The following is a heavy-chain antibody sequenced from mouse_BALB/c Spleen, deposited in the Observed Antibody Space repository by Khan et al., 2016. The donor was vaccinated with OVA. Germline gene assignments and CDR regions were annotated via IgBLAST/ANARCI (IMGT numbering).Heavy chain of an antibody. CDR1: GYAFSSYW. CDR2: IYPGDGDT. CDR3: AGKGGCGHAMDY. D-gene: IGHD3-3*01. V-gene: IGHV1-80*01. Sequence: QVQLKESGAELVRPGSSVKISCKASGYAFSSYWMNWVKQRPGQGLEWIGQIYPGDGDTNYNGKFKGKATLTADKSSSTAYMQLSSLTSEDSAVYFCAGKGGCGHAMDYWGQGTSVTVSS. J-gene: IGHJ4*01.